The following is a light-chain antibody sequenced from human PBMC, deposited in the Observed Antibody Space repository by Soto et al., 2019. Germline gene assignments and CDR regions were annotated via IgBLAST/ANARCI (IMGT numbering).Light chain of an antibody. Sequence: DIQMTQSPSTLSASVGDRVTITCRASQSISSWLAWYQQKPGKAPKVLIYDASSLQSGVPSRFSGSRSGTEFTLTISSLQPDDFATYYCQQYNGYSRTFGQGTVVEVK. CDR2: DAS. V-gene: IGKV1-5*01. CDR1: QSISSW. J-gene: IGKJ1*01. CDR3: QQYNGYSRT.